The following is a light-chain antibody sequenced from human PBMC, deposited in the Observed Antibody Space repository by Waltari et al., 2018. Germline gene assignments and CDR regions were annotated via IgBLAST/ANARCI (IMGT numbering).Light chain of an antibody. CDR1: QSMSNY. CDR3: QQSYGTLYT. V-gene: IGKV1-39*01. CDR2: AAS. Sequence: DIHLTQSPSSVSAAVGDRVTITCRASQSMSNYFNWYRQKPGNHPNLLIYAASILQSGVPSRFSGSGSGTDFTLSITGLQPEDFATYYCQQSYGTLYTFGQGTKVEI. J-gene: IGKJ2*01.